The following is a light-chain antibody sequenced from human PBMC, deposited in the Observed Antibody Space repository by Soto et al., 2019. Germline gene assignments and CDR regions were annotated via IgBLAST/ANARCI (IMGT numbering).Light chain of an antibody. CDR2: GAS. CDR1: QSVSSN. J-gene: IGKJ5*01. V-gene: IGKV3-15*01. CDR3: EQGGT. Sequence: GARTTLSCRASQSVSSNLAWYQQKPGQAPRLLIYGASTRATGIPAWFSGGGSVKEFSVVTGILQAGAFAVEYWEQGGTFGEGTRL.